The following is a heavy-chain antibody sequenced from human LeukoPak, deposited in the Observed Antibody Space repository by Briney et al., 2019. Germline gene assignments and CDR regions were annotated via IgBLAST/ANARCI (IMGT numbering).Heavy chain of an antibody. Sequence: GASVKVSCKASGGTFSSYAISWVRQAPGQGLEWMGRIIPILGIANHAQKFQGRVTITADKSTSTAYMELSSLRSEDTAVYYCARYRGANTAMVTDFDYWGQGTLVTVSS. V-gene: IGHV1-69*04. CDR1: GGTFSSYA. J-gene: IGHJ4*02. D-gene: IGHD5-18*01. CDR3: ARYRGANTAMVTDFDY. CDR2: IIPILGIA.